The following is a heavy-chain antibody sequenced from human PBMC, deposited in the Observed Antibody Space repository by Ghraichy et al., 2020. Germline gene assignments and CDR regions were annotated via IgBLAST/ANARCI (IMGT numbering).Heavy chain of an antibody. Sequence: GALNISCAASGFTFSSYAMTWVRQAPGKGLEWVSSISGSSSRTYYADSVKGRFTISRDNSKNTLYLQMSSLRAEDTAVYYCAKVHYTTDWLFDYWGQGTLVTVSS. J-gene: IGHJ4*02. V-gene: IGHV3-23*01. CDR2: ISGSSSRT. D-gene: IGHD2-2*02. CDR1: GFTFSSYA. CDR3: AKVHYTTDWLFDY.